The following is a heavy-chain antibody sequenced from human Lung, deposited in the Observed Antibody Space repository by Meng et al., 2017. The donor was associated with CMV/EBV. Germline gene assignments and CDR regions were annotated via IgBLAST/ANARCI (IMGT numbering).Heavy chain of an antibody. J-gene: IGHJ3*02. CDR2: INPNSGGT. Sequence: ASXXVSXKASGYTFTGYYMHWVRQAPGQGLEWMGWINPNSGGTNYAQKFQGRVTMTRDTSISTAYMELSRLRSDDTAVYYCARDLGDDCTNGVCYSVDAFDIWXQGTMVT. D-gene: IGHD2-8*01. CDR1: GYTFTGYY. V-gene: IGHV1-2*02. CDR3: ARDLGDDCTNGVCYSVDAFDI.